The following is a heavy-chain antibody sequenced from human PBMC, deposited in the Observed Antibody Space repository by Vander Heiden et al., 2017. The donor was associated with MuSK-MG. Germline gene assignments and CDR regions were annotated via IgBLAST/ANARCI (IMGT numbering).Heavy chain of an antibody. J-gene: IGHJ3*02. Sequence: QLQLQESGPGLVKPSETPSLTCTVPGGSISSSSYYWGWIRQPPGKGLEWIGSIYYSGSTYYNPSLKSRVTISVDTSKNQFSLKLSSVTAADTAVYYCARRPHDHFWGGWGSNAFDIWGQGTMVTVSS. D-gene: IGHD3-3*02. CDR2: IYYSGST. CDR3: ARRPHDHFWGGWGSNAFDI. V-gene: IGHV4-39*01. CDR1: GGSISSSSYY.